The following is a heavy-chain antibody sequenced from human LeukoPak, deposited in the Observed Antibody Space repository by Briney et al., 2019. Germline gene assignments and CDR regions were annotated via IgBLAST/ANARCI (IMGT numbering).Heavy chain of an antibody. CDR2: ISGSGGST. D-gene: IGHD6-19*01. CDR3: AKDVRYSSGWYRPFDY. CDR1: GFTFNNCW. J-gene: IGHJ4*02. V-gene: IGHV3-23*01. Sequence: GGSLRLSCAASGFTFNNCWMHWVRQAPGKGLEWVSAISGSGGSTYYADSVKGRFTISRDNSKNTLYLQMNSLRAEDTAVYYCAKDVRYSSGWYRPFDYWGQGTLVTVSS.